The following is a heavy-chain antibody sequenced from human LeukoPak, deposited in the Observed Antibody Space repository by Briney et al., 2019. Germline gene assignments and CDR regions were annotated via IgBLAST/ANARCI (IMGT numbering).Heavy chain of an antibody. V-gene: IGHV1-18*01. CDR2: ISAYNGNT. D-gene: IGHD3-22*01. CDR1: GYTFTSYG. CDR3: ARVKVVITTAYNWFDP. J-gene: IGHJ5*02. Sequence: ASVKVSCKASGYTFTSYGISWVRQAPGQGLEWMGWISAYNGNTNYAQKLQGRVTMTTDTSTSTAYTELRSLRSDDTAVYYCARVKVVITTAYNWFDPWGQGTLVTVSS.